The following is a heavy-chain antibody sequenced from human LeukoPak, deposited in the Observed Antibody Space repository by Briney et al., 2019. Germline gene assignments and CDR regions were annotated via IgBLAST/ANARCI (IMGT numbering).Heavy chain of an antibody. J-gene: IGHJ6*03. CDR3: ARVPIFGAFHYYYYMDV. D-gene: IGHD3-3*01. V-gene: IGHV4-30-4*02. CDR1: GGSISSGDYY. CDR2: IYYSGST. Sequence: SETLSLTCTVSGGSISSGDYYWSWIRQPPGKGLEWIGYIYYSGSTYYNPSLKSRLTISVDTSKNQFSLKLSSVTAADTAVYYCARVPIFGAFHYYYYMDVWGKGTTVTVSS.